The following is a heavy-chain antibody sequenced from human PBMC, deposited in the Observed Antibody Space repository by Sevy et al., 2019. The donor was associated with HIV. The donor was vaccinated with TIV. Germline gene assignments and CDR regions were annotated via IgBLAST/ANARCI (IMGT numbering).Heavy chain of an antibody. D-gene: IGHD3-10*01. V-gene: IGHV3-30*03. Sequence: GGSLRLSCVGSGFTFRNFGVHWLHQAPGKGLEWLSVVSYDGSSKYYVDSGKGRFIVSRDNSKNTLYLQMNSLRTEDTAVYYCARGGSGDYYYYGVDVWGQGTTVTVSS. CDR2: VSYDGSSK. CDR3: ARGGSGDYYYYGVDV. J-gene: IGHJ6*02. CDR1: GFTFRNFG.